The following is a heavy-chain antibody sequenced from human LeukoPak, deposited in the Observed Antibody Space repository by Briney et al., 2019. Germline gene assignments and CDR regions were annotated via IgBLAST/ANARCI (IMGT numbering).Heavy chain of an antibody. V-gene: IGHV1-46*01. CDR3: ARVQSGVVPAAGVDY. CDR2: INPSGGST. CDR1: GYTFTSYY. J-gene: IGHJ4*02. D-gene: IGHD2-2*01. Sequence: GASVKVSCKASGYTFTSYYMHWVRQAPGQGLEWMGIINPSGGSTSYAQKFQGRVTITADESTSTAYMELSSLRSEDTAVYYCARVQSGVVPAAGVDYWGQGTLVTVSS.